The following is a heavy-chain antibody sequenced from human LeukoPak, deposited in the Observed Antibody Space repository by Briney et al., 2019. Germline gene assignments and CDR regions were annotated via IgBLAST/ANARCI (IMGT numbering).Heavy chain of an antibody. J-gene: IGHJ5*02. CDR2: ISSSSSTI. CDR3: AREREQLVRDNWFDP. V-gene: IGHV3-48*01. Sequence: PGGSLRLSCAASGFTFSSYSMNWVRQAPGKGLEWVSYISSSSSTIYYADSVKGRFTISRDNSKNTLFLQMNSLSTEDTAVYYCAREREQLVRDNWFDPWGQGTLVTVSS. D-gene: IGHD6-6*01. CDR1: GFTFSSYS.